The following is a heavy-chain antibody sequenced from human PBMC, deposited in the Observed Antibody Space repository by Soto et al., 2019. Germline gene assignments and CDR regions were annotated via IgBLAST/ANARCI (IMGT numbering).Heavy chain of an antibody. V-gene: IGHV4-59*01. J-gene: IGHJ3*02. D-gene: IGHD1-1*01. CDR1: GGSISSYY. CDR2: IYYSGST. Sequence: QVQLQESGPGLVKPSETLSLTCTVSGGSISSYYWSWIRQPPGKGLEWIGYIYYSGSTNYNPSLKNRVTISVDTSKNQFSLKLSSVTAADTAVYYCARTDETLDDAFDIWGQGTMVTVSS. CDR3: ARTDETLDDAFDI.